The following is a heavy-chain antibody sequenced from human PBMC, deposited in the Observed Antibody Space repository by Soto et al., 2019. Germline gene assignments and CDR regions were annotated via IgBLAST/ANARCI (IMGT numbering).Heavy chain of an antibody. D-gene: IGHD3-9*01. Sequence: EVQLVQSGAEVKKPGESLKISCKGSGYSFTSYWIGWVRQMPGKGLEWMGIIYPGDSDTRYSPSFQGQVTISADKSISTAYLQWSSLKASDTAMHYCARRGRDYDILTGSMDVWGQGTTVTVSS. V-gene: IGHV5-51*01. CDR3: ARRGRDYDILTGSMDV. CDR1: GYSFTSYW. J-gene: IGHJ6*02. CDR2: IYPGDSDT.